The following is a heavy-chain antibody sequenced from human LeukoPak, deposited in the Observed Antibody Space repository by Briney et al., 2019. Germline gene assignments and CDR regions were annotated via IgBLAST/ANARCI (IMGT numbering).Heavy chain of an antibody. CDR1: GFTFSSYE. Sequence: GGSLRLSCAASGFTFSSYEMNWVRQAPGKGLEWVSYISSSGSTIYYADSVKGRFTISRDNAKNSLYLQMNSLRAEDTAVYYCARDRYCSGGSCYPRGAFDIWGQGTMVTVSS. CDR3: ARDRYCSGGSCYPRGAFDI. D-gene: IGHD2-15*01. J-gene: IGHJ3*02. CDR2: ISSSGSTI. V-gene: IGHV3-48*03.